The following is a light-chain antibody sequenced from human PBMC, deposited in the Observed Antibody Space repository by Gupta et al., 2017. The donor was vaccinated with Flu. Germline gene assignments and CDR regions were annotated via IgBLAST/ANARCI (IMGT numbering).Light chain of an antibody. V-gene: IGKV1-9*01. Sequence: DIQLTQSPSFLSASVGDRVTITCRASQGISSYLAWSQLKPGKAPKVLIYAASTLQSGVPSRFSGSGSGTEFTLTISSLQPEDFATYYCQQVNSYPLTFGGGTKVEIK. CDR3: QQVNSYPLT. CDR1: QGISSY. J-gene: IGKJ4*01. CDR2: AAS.